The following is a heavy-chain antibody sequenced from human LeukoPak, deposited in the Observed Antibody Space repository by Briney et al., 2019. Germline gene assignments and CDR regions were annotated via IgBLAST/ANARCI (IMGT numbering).Heavy chain of an antibody. Sequence: SETLSLTCTVSGDSIRAYYWNWIRQPPGKGLEWIGYIYYSGSTYYNPSLKSRVLISVDSSKQFFSLRLNSVTVADTAVYYCATSGSPGAFCIWGRGTMVTVAS. V-gene: IGHV4-59*08. CDR2: IYYSGST. D-gene: IGHD1-1*01. CDR3: ATSGSPGAFCI. J-gene: IGHJ3*02. CDR1: GDSIRAYY.